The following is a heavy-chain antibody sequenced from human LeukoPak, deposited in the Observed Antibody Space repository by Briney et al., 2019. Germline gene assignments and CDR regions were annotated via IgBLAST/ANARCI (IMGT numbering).Heavy chain of an antibody. V-gene: IGHV5-51*01. Sequence: GESLKISCEASGYSFISYWIGWVRQMPGKGLEWMGIIYPGDSETRYSPPFQGQVTISADKSITTAYLQWSSLKASDTAMYYCATNYDGSTGGMIYWGQGTLVTVSS. D-gene: IGHD4-23*01. CDR2: IYPGDSET. J-gene: IGHJ4*02. CDR1: GYSFISYW. CDR3: ATNYDGSTGGMIY.